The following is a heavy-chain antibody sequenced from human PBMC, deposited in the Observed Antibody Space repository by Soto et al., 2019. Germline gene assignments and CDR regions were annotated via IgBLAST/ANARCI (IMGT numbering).Heavy chain of an antibody. CDR3: ARVITSMDYYDSSGYSFWFDP. CDR1: GYTFTSYG. J-gene: IGHJ5*02. CDR2: ISAYNGNT. Sequence: ASVKVSCKASGYTFTSYGISWVRQAPGQGLEWMGWISAYNGNTNYAQKLQGRVTMTTDTSTSTAYMELRSLRSDDTAVYYCARVITSMDYYDSSGYSFWFDPWG. V-gene: IGHV1-18*01. D-gene: IGHD3-22*01.